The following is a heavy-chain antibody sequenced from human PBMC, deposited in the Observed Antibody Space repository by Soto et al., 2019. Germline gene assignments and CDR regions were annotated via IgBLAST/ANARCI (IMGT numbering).Heavy chain of an antibody. CDR2: INSDGRST. J-gene: IGHJ4*02. CDR3: ASYSVSGIYYPKY. V-gene: IGHV3-74*01. D-gene: IGHD3-10*01. CDR1: GFTFSSYW. Sequence: VQLVESGGGLVQPGGSLRLSGATSGFTFSSYWMHWDRQAPGKGLVWVSRINSDGRSTSYADSVKGRFTISRDNAKNTLYLQMNSLRAEDTAVYYCASYSVSGIYYPKYWGQGTLVTVAS.